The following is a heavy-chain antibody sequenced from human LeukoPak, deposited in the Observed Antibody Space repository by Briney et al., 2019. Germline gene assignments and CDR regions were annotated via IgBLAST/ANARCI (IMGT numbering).Heavy chain of an antibody. D-gene: IGHD2-8*01. J-gene: IGHJ4*02. Sequence: GRSLRLSCAASGFTFGSYGMHWVRQAPGKGLEWVAVIWYDGSKKYYADSVKGRFTISRDNSKNTLDLQMNSLRAADTAIYYCAREGGHCSNGICSYFDYWGQGSLVTVSS. CDR3: AREGGHCSNGICSYFDY. CDR2: IWYDGSKK. CDR1: GFTFGSYG. V-gene: IGHV3-33*01.